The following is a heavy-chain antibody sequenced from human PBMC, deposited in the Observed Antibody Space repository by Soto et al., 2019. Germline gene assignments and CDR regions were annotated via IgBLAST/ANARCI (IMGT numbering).Heavy chain of an antibody. D-gene: IGHD2-15*01. J-gene: IGHJ6*02. CDR1: GYTFTSYG. CDR2: ISAYNGNT. V-gene: IGHV1-18*04. Sequence: VKVSCKASGYTFTSYGISWVRQAPGQGLEWMGWISAYNGNTNYAQKLQGRVTMTTDTSTSTAYMELRSLRSDDTAVYYCARALGTVPSTNIVVVVAATPLYYGMDVWGQGTTVTVSS. CDR3: ARALGTVPSTNIVVVVAATPLYYGMDV.